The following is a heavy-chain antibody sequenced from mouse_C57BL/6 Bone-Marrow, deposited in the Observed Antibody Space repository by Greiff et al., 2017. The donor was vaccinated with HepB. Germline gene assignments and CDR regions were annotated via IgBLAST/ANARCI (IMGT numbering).Heavy chain of an antibody. Sequence: VQRVESGAELVKPGASVKMSCKASGYTFTTYPIEWMKQNHGKSLEWIGNFHPYNDDTKYNEKFKGKATLTVEKSSSTVYLELSRLTSDDSAVYYCARGAGVSSSWYFDVWGTGTTVTVSS. J-gene: IGHJ1*03. CDR1: GYTFTTYP. CDR2: FHPYNDDT. CDR3: ARGAGVSSSWYFDV. V-gene: IGHV1-47*01.